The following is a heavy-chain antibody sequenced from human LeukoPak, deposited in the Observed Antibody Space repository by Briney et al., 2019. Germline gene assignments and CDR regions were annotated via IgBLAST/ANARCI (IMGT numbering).Heavy chain of an antibody. D-gene: IGHD3-22*01. J-gene: IGHJ5*02. CDR1: GFTFSSYS. V-gene: IGHV3-21*01. CDR3: ARDVGPRVYYDSSGPPRFDP. CDR2: ISSSSSYI. Sequence: GGSLRLSCAASGFTFSSYSMNWVRQAPGKGLVWVSSISSSSSYIYYADSVKGRFTISRDNAKNSLYLQMNSLRAEDTAVYYCARDVGPRVYYDSSGPPRFDPWGQGTLVTVSS.